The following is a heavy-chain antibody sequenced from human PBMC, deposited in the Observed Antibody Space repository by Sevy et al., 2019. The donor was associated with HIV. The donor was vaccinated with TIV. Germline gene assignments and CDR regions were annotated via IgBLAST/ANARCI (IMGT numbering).Heavy chain of an antibody. V-gene: IGHV1-46*01. J-gene: IGHJ4*02. CDR3: ASGIGV. D-gene: IGHD3-10*01. Sequence: ASVKVSCKTSGYIFTTFYIHWVRQAPGQGLEWMGIIIPSGGSTTYAQKFQGRVTITRDTSTSTVYMELSSLISDDTAVYYCASGIGVWGQGTLVTVSS. CDR1: GYIFTTFY. CDR2: IIPSGGST.